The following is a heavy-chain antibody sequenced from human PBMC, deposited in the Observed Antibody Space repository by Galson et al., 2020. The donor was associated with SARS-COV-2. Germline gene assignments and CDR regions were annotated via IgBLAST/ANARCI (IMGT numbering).Heavy chain of an antibody. J-gene: IGHJ6*02. V-gene: IGHV1-69*13. CDR1: GGTFSSYD. CDR2: IIPIFGTA. D-gene: IGHD4-17*01. CDR3: ARYDYGDYESPGGDYYYGMDV. Sequence: SVKVSCKASGGTFSSYDISWVRQAPGQGLEWMGGIIPIFGTANYAQKFQGRVTITADESTSTAYMELSSLRSEDTAVYYCARYDYGDYESPGGDYYYGMDVWGQGTTVTVSS.